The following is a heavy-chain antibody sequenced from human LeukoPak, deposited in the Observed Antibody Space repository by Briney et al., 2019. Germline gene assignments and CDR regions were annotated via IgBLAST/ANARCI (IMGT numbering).Heavy chain of an antibody. CDR3: ARENNWNGYFDY. V-gene: IGHV3-33*01. D-gene: IGHD1-20*01. CDR2: IWYDGSNK. Sequence: GRSLRLSCAASGFTFSSYGMHWVRQAPGKGLEWVAVIWYDGSNKYYADSVKGRFTISRGNSKNTLYLQMNSLRAEDTAVYYCARENNWNGYFDYWGQGTLVTVSS. CDR1: GFTFSSYG. J-gene: IGHJ4*02.